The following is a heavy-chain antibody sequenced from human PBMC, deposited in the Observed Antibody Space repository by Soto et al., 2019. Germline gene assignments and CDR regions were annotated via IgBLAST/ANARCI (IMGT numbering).Heavy chain of an antibody. CDR2: VSHDGRNT. Sequence: GALRLSCAASGFTFTSFGIHWVRQAPGKGLEWVAVVSHDGRNTHYADSVKGRFTISRDSSKNTVSLEMTSLRAEDTAVYYCAKGGRQWLVTSDFNYWGQGALVTVSS. CDR3: AKGGRQWLVTSDFNY. D-gene: IGHD6-19*01. V-gene: IGHV3-30*18. J-gene: IGHJ4*02. CDR1: GFTFTSFG.